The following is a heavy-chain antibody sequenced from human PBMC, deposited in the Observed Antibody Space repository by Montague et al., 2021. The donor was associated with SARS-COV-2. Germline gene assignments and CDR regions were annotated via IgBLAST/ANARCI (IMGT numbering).Heavy chain of an antibody. D-gene: IGHD3-10*01. Sequence: SETLSLTCTVSGDSVSSGRYFWTWVRQAPGKGLEWIGYIFYFGDVSYNPSLRSRVTISVDTSNNQFSLRLSSVTAADTAKHYCARVGNYLGFYWSQGTLVTVSS. CDR2: IFYFGDV. CDR1: GDSVSSGRYF. J-gene: IGHJ4*02. CDR3: ARVGNYLGFY. V-gene: IGHV4-61*01.